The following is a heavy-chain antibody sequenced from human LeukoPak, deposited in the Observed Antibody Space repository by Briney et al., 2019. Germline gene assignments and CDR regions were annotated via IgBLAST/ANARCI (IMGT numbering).Heavy chain of an antibody. Sequence: PSETLSLTCAVYGGPFSGYYWSWIRQPPGKGLEWIGEINHSGSTNYNPSLKSRVTISVDTSKNQFSLKLSSVTAADTAVYYCARGPSGYDWLTWFDPWGQGTLVTVSS. J-gene: IGHJ5*02. D-gene: IGHD5-12*01. CDR1: GGPFSGYY. CDR2: INHSGST. CDR3: ARGPSGYDWLTWFDP. V-gene: IGHV4-34*01.